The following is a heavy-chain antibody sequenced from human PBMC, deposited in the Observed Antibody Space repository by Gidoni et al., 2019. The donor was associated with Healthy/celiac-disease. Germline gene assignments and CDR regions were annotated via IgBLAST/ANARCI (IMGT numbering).Heavy chain of an antibody. J-gene: IGHJ6*02. CDR3: ARGSYDSSGYYYYYGMDV. CDR1: GFSLSTSGMC. CDR2: IDWDDDK. V-gene: IGHV2-70*01. Sequence: QVTLRESGPALVKPTQTLTLTCTFSGFSLSTSGMCVSWIRQPPGKALEWLALIDWDDDKYYSTSLKTRLTISKDTSKNQVVLTMTNMDPVDTATYYCARGSYDSSGYYYYYGMDVWGQGTTVTVSS. D-gene: IGHD3-22*01.